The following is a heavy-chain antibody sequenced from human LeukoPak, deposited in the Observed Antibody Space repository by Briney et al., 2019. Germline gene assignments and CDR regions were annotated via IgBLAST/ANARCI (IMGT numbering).Heavy chain of an antibody. D-gene: IGHD3-22*01. CDR1: GYTFTSYG. Sequence: ASVKVSCKASGYTFTSYGISWVRQAPGPGLGWMGWIGAYNGNTNYAQKLQGRVTMTTDTSTSTAYMELRSLRSDDTAVYYCARDRGPAKFMGYDSSGYYFGDDFDYWGQGTLVTVSS. J-gene: IGHJ4*02. V-gene: IGHV1-18*01. CDR2: IGAYNGNT. CDR3: ARDRGPAKFMGYDSSGYYFGDDFDY.